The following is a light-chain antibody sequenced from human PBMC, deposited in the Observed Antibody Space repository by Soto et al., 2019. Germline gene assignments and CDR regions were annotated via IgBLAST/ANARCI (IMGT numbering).Light chain of an antibody. CDR3: SPYTSSSTLYV. CDR2: DVS. CDR1: SSDVGGYNY. Sequence: QSALTQPASVSGSPGQSITISCTGTSSDVGGYNYVSWYQQHPGKAPKIMIYDVSNRPSGVSNRFSGSKSGNTASLTISGLQAEDEADYYCSPYTSSSTLYVFGTGTKVTVL. V-gene: IGLV2-14*01. J-gene: IGLJ1*01.